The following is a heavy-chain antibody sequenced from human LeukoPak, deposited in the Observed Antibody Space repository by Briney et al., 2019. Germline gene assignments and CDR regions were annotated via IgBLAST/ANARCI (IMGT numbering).Heavy chain of an antibody. CDR1: GFTFSNHA. CDR2: ISYDGSKK. J-gene: IGHJ4*02. V-gene: IGHV3-30-3*01. D-gene: IGHD6-19*01. CDR3: AKERSGCDLDY. Sequence: PGRSLRLSCAASGFTFSNHAMHWVRQAPGKGLEWVTLISYDGSKKYYADSVKGRFTISRDNSQNTLYLQMNSLRGEDTAVYYCAKERSGCDLDYWGQGTLVTVSS.